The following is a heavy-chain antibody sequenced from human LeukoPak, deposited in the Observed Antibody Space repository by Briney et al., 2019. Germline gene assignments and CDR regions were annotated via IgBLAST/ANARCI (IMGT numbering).Heavy chain of an antibody. CDR1: GFTFSTYG. CDR2: VSSTGSGT. J-gene: IGHJ5*02. D-gene: IGHD3-10*01. Sequence: PGGSLRLSCVASGFTFSTYGMSWVRQAPGKRLEWVAAVSSTGSGTYYPDSLKGRFIISRDNSQNTVFLQMNSLRPEDTAFYFCAKDGPLLWFGPTDAWGERILVTVSS. V-gene: IGHV3-23*01. CDR3: AKDGPLLWFGPTDA.